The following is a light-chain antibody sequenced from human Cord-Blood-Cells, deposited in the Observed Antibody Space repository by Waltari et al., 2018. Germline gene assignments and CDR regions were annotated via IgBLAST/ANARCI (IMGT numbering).Light chain of an antibody. CDR2: DAS. Sequence: DIQMTQSPSSLSASVGDRVTITCQASQDISNYLNWYQQKPGKAPKLLIYDASNLETGGPSRFSGSGSGTDFTFTISSLQPEEIATYYCQQYDNLPITFGQGTRLEIK. CDR1: QDISNY. J-gene: IGKJ5*01. V-gene: IGKV1-33*01. CDR3: QQYDNLPIT.